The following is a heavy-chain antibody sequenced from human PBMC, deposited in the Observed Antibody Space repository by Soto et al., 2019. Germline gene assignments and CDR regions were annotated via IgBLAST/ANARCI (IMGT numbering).Heavy chain of an antibody. J-gene: IGHJ6*03. D-gene: IGHD6-13*01. CDR3: ARDQGDSSSWYEYYYYYMDV. V-gene: IGHV3-30*03. CDR1: GFTFSSYG. Sequence: PGGSLRLSCAASGFTFSSYGMHWVRQAPGKGLEWVAVISYDGSNKYYADSVKGRFTISRDNSKNTLYLQMNSLRAEDTAVYYCARDQGDSSSWYEYYYYYMDVWGKGTTVTVSS. CDR2: ISYDGSNK.